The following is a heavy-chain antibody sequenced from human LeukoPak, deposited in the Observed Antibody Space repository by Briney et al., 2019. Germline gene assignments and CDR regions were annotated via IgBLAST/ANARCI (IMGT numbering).Heavy chain of an antibody. CDR3: ARYRGYSYGYAFDY. CDR1: GGSFSGYY. V-gene: IGHV4-34*01. Sequence: SETLSLTCAVYGGSFSGYYWSWIRQPPGKGLEWIGEINHSGSTNYNPSLKSRVTISVDTSKNQFSLKLSSVTAADTAVYYCARYRGYSYGYAFDYWGQGTLVTVPS. D-gene: IGHD5-18*01. CDR2: INHSGST. J-gene: IGHJ4*02.